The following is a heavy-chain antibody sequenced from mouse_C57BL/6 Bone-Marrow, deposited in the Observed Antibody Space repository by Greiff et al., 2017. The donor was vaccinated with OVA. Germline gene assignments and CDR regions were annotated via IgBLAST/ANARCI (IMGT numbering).Heavy chain of an antibody. V-gene: IGHV1-80*01. CDR1: GYAFSSYW. J-gene: IGHJ2*01. D-gene: IGHD4-1*01. CDR3: ARGGNWAFFDY. Sequence: VQLQQSGAELVKPGASVKISCKASGYAFSSYWMTWVKQRPGKGLEWIGQIYPGDGDTNYNGKFKGKATLTADKSSSTAYMQLSSLTSEDSAVYFCARGGNWAFFDYWGQGTTLTVSS. CDR2: IYPGDGDT.